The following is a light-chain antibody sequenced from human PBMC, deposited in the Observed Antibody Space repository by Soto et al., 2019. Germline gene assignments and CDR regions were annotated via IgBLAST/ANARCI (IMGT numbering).Light chain of an antibody. J-gene: IGKJ5*01. CDR2: TAS. CDR3: QQLNSFPIT. CDR1: QGISSS. V-gene: IGKV1-9*01. Sequence: IHLTQSPSSLSASVGARVTVTCRASQGISSSLAWYQQKPGKAPKLLIYTASTLQSGVPSRFSGSGSGTDFTLTISSLQPEDFATYYCQQLNSFPITFGQGTRLEIK.